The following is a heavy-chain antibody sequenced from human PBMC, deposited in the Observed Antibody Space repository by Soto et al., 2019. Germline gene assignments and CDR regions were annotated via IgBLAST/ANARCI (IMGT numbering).Heavy chain of an antibody. CDR2: IDPSDSYT. D-gene: IGHD5-12*01. CDR1: GYSFTSYW. CDR3: ARHSGLTKGGGWFDP. Sequence: EVQLVQSGAEVKKPGESLRISCKGSGYSFTSYWISWVGQMPGKGLEWMGRIDPSDSYTNYSPSLQGHVTISADKSISTAYLQWSSLKASDTAMYYCARHSGLTKGGGWFDPWGQGTLVTVSS. J-gene: IGHJ5*02. V-gene: IGHV5-10-1*03.